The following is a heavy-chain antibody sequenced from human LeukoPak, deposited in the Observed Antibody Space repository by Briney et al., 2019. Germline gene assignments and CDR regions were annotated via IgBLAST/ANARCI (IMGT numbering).Heavy chain of an antibody. CDR3: ARDALYSGYDYSDY. V-gene: IGHV3-30*04. J-gene: IGHJ4*02. D-gene: IGHD5-12*01. Sequence: PGGSLRLSCAASGFTFSSYAMHWVRQAPGKGLEWVAVISYDGSNEYYADSVKGRFTISRDNSKNTLYLQMNSLRAEDTAVYYCARDALYSGYDYSDYWGQGTLVTVSS. CDR2: ISYDGSNE. CDR1: GFTFSSYA.